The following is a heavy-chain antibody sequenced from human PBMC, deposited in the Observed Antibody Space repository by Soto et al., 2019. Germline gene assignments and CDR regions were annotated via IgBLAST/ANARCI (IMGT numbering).Heavy chain of an antibody. CDR1: GYTFTSYY. CDR2: INPSGGST. CDR3: ARAGVGYSSSSTFDY. V-gene: IGHV1-46*01. D-gene: IGHD6-6*01. Sequence: ASVKVSCKASGYTFTSYYMHWVRQAPGQGLEWMGIINPSGGSTSYAQKFQGRVTITADKSTSTAYMELSSLRSEDTAVYYCARAGVGYSSSSTFDYWGQGTQVTVSS. J-gene: IGHJ4*02.